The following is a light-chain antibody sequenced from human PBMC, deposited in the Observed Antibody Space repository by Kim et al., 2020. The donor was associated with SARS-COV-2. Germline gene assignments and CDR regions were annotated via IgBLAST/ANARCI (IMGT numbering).Light chain of an antibody. Sequence: SASVGDTVTMTCRASQDIGNHLGWYQQKPGKVPELLIYEASTLQSGVPSRFSGRGSGTHFTLTISSLQPEDVATSYCQRYGNAPLTFGGGTKLEI. CDR1: QDIGNH. V-gene: IGKV1-27*01. CDR2: EAS. CDR3: QRYGNAPLT. J-gene: IGKJ4*01.